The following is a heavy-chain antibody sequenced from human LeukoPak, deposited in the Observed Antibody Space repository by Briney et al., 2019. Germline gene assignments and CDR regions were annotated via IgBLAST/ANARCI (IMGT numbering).Heavy chain of an antibody. Sequence: GGSLRLSCAASGFTFSSYAMSWVRQAPGKGLEWVSAISGSGSTTYYADSVKGRFTISRDNSKNTLYLQMNSLRAEDAALYYCAKAHSSGWYVIFDYWGQGTLVTVSS. CDR2: ISGSGSTT. D-gene: IGHD6-19*01. V-gene: IGHV3-23*01. CDR1: GFTFSSYA. J-gene: IGHJ4*02. CDR3: AKAHSSGWYVIFDY.